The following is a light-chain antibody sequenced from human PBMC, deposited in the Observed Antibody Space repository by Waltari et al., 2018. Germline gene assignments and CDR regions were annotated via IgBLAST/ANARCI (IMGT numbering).Light chain of an antibody. CDR1: KIGSKS. Sequence: SYVVTQSPSVSVAPGETARITCGGDKIGSKSGHWYQQRPGQAPVLVISYDSDRPPGIPERFSGSNSGNTATLTISWVEADDEADYYCLVWHSTTDHHGVFGGGTKLTVL. V-gene: IGLV3-21*04. CDR2: YDS. J-gene: IGLJ2*01. CDR3: LVWHSTTDHHGV.